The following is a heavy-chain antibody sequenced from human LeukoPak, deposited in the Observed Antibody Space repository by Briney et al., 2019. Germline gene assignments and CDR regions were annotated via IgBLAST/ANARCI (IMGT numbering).Heavy chain of an antibody. Sequence: GGSLRLSCAASGFTVSSYGMHWVRQAPGKGLEWVAVISYDGSNKYYADSVKGRFTISRDNSKNTLYLQMNSLRAEDTAVHYCAKDPRPYYYDSSGFMTDDYWGQGTLVTVSS. V-gene: IGHV3-30*18. CDR3: AKDPRPYYYDSSGFMTDDY. CDR2: ISYDGSNK. CDR1: GFTVSSYG. D-gene: IGHD3-22*01. J-gene: IGHJ4*02.